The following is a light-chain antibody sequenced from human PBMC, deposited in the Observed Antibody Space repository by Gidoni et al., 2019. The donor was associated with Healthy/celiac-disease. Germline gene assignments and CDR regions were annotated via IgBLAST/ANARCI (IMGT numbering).Light chain of an antibody. CDR1: SSNIGSNT. CDR3: AAWDDSLNGHWV. Sequence: QSVLTPPPSPSGTPGPSVTISCSGSSSNIGSNTVNWYQQLPGTAPKLLIYSNNPRPSGVPDRFSGSKSGTSASLAISGLQSEDEADYYCAAWDDSLNGHWVFGGGTKLTVL. J-gene: IGLJ3*02. V-gene: IGLV1-44*01. CDR2: SNN.